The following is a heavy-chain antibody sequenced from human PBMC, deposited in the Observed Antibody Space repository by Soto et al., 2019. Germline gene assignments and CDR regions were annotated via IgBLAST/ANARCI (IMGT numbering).Heavy chain of an antibody. V-gene: IGHV3-21*01. J-gene: IGHJ4*02. CDR1: GFTFSSYS. D-gene: IGHD3-22*01. CDR2: ISSSSSYI. Sequence: EVQLVESGGGLVKPGGSLRLSCAASGFTFSSYSMNWVRQAPGKGLEWVSSISSSSSYIYYADSVKGRFTISRDNAKNSLYRQMNSLRAADTAVYYCARDYYDSSGYYGDLGYWGQGTLVTVSS. CDR3: ARDYYDSSGYYGDLGY.